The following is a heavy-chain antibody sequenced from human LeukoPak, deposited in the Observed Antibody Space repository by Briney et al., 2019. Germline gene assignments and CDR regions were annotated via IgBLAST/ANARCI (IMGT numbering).Heavy chain of an antibody. Sequence: GGSLRLSCAASGFTFSRHGMHWVRQAPGKGLEWVAVISYDGSNKYYADSVKGRFTISRDNSKNTLYLQMNSLRAEDTAVYYCAKVNRFDDWGQGTLVTVSS. V-gene: IGHV3-30*18. CDR2: ISYDGSNK. CDR1: GFTFSRHG. CDR3: AKVNRFDD. J-gene: IGHJ4*02.